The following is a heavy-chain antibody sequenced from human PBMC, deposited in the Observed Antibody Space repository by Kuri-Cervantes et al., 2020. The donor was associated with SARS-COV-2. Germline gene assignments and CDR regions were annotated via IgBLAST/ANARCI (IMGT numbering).Heavy chain of an antibody. Sequence: LTCAASGITFSSYGMHWVRQAPGKGLEWVAFISYDGSNKYYVESVKGRFTISRDNSKNTLYLQMNSLRAEDTAVYYCAKDQHGIIVVIAAIDYWGQGTLVTVSS. J-gene: IGHJ4*02. CDR3: AKDQHGIIVVIAAIDY. D-gene: IGHD2-15*01. CDR2: ISYDGSNK. V-gene: IGHV3-30*18. CDR1: GITFSSYG.